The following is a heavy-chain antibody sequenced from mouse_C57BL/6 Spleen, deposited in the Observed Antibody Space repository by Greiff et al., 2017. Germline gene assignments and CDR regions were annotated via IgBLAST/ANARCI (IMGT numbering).Heavy chain of an antibody. CDR2: ISYDGSN. V-gene: IGHV3-6*01. D-gene: IGHD1-1*01. Sequence: ESGPGLVKPSQSLSLTCSVTGYSITSGYYWNWIRQFPGNKLEWMGYISYDGSNNYNPSLKNRISITRDTSKNQFFLKLNSVTTEDTATYYCARDLYYYGSSLFYWYFDVWGTGTTVTVSS. CDR1: GYSITSGYY. CDR3: ARDLYYYGSSLFYWYFDV. J-gene: IGHJ1*03.